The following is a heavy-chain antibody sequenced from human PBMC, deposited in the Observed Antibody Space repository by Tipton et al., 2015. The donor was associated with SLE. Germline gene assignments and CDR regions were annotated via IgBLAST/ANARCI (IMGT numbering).Heavy chain of an antibody. J-gene: IGHJ5*02. CDR3: AREEYSSGWTEVHWFDP. Sequence: TLSLTCAVSGGSISSSNWWSWVRQPPGKGLEWIGYIYYSGSTNYNPSLKSRVTISVDTSKNQFSLKLSSVTAADTAVYYCAREEYSSGWTEVHWFDPWGQGTLVTVSS. D-gene: IGHD6-19*01. CDR2: IYYSGST. V-gene: IGHV4-4*02. CDR1: GGSISSSNW.